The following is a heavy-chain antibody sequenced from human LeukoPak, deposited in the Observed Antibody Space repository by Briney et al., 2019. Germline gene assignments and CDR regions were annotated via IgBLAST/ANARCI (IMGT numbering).Heavy chain of an antibody. CDR3: TRDQGVYYYDSSGYLY. CDR1: GFTFGDYA. D-gene: IGHD3-22*01. CDR2: IRSKAYGGTT. V-gene: IGHV3-49*04. J-gene: IGHJ4*02. Sequence: GGSLRLSCTASGFTFGDYAMSWVRQAPGKGLEWVGFIRSKAYGGTTEYAASVEGRFTISRDDSKSIAYLQMNSLKTEDTAVYYCTRDQGVYYYDSSGYLYWGQGTLVTVSS.